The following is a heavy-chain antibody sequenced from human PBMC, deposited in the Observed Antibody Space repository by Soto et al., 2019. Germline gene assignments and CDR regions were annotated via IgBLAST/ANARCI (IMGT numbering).Heavy chain of an antibody. J-gene: IGHJ4*02. Sequence: SVKVSCKASGGTFSSYAISWVRQAPGQGLEWMGGINPIFGTTNYAQKFQGRVTMTRDTSTSTVYMELSSLRSEDTAVYYCARDGSELEWLVLVYWGQGTLVTVSS. CDR2: INPIFGTT. CDR3: ARDGSELEWLVLVY. V-gene: IGHV1-69*05. D-gene: IGHD6-19*01. CDR1: GGTFSSYA.